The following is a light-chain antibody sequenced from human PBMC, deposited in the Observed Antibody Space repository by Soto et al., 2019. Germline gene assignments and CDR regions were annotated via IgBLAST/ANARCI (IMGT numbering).Light chain of an antibody. CDR2: CAS. CDR3: QQYGSSPQYT. J-gene: IGKJ2*01. V-gene: IGKV3-20*01. CDR1: QSVSSSY. Sequence: EIVLTQSPGTLSLSPGERATLSCRASQSVSSSYLAWYQKKPGQAPRLLIYCASSRVTDIPDRLSGSGYGTDFTLTISRLEREEFAVYYCQQYGSSPQYTFGQGTKLEIK.